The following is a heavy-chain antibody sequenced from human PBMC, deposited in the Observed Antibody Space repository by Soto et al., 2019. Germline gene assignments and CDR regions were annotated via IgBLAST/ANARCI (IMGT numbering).Heavy chain of an antibody. V-gene: IGHV4-31*03. CDR1: GGSISSGGYY. D-gene: IGHD3-22*01. Sequence: SETLSLTCTVSGGSISSGGYYWSWIRQHPGKGLEWIGYIYHSGSTYYSQSLKSRVTISVDTSKNQFSLKLSSVTAADTAVYFCARDSSGYALFDYWGQGTLVTVSS. CDR2: IYHSGST. CDR3: ARDSSGYALFDY. J-gene: IGHJ4*02.